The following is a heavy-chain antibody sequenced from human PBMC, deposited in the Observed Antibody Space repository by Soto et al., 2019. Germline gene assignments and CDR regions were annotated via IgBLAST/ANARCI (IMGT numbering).Heavy chain of an antibody. Sequence: PSETLSLTCTVSGGSISSYYWSWIRQPPGKGLEWIGYIYYSGSTNYNPSLKSRVTISVDTSKNQFSLKLSSVTAADTAVYYCARHSPSLIAKGAFDIWGQGTMVTVSS. D-gene: IGHD3-16*01. J-gene: IGHJ3*02. V-gene: IGHV4-59*08. CDR3: ARHSPSLIAKGAFDI. CDR2: IYYSGST. CDR1: GGSISSYY.